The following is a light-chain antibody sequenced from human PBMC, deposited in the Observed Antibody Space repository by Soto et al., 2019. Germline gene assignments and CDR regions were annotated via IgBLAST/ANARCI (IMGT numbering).Light chain of an antibody. Sequence: QPVLTQPPSVSGAPGQRVTISGTGSSSNIGAGYDVHWYQQLPGTAPKLLIYGNSNRPSGVPDRFSGSKSGTSASLAITGLQAEDEADYYCQSYDSSLSVVVFGGGTKLTVL. J-gene: IGLJ2*01. V-gene: IGLV1-40*01. CDR2: GNS. CDR3: QSYDSSLSVVV. CDR1: SSNIGAGYD.